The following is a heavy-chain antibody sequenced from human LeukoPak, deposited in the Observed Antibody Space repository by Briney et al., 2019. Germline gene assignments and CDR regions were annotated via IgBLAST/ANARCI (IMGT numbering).Heavy chain of an antibody. CDR3: ARVALDCTNGVCYTFDY. J-gene: IGHJ4*02. CDR2: IYHSGST. Sequence: SETLPLTCTVSGYSISSGYYWGWIRQPPGKGLEWIGSIYHSGSTYYNPSLKSRVTISVDTSKNQFSLKLSSVTAADTAVYYCARVALDCTNGVCYTFDYWGQGTLVTVSS. CDR1: GYSISSGYY. V-gene: IGHV4-38-2*02. D-gene: IGHD2-8*01.